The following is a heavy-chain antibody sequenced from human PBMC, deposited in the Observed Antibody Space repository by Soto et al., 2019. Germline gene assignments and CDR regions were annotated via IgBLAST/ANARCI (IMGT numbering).Heavy chain of an antibody. CDR3: VRAFAPDGHKPFDH. Sequence: SETLSLTCFVSGGSVTSYHWSWIRQFPGKGLEWIAYTSYTGNTNYNPSLQSRVTISRDNAKNSLFLQMNSLRAEDTAMYYCVRAFAPDGHKPFDHWGQGTLVTVSS. CDR1: GGSVTSYH. D-gene: IGHD3-3*01. CDR2: TSYTGNT. J-gene: IGHJ4*02. V-gene: IGHV4-59*02.